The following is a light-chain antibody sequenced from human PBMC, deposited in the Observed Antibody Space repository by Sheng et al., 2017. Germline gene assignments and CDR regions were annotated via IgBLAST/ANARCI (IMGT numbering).Light chain of an antibody. CDR1: DSDIGTFNY. CDR2: DVD. Sequence: QSALSQPASVSGSPGQSVTISCTGSDSDIGTFNYVSWYQQHPNSAPRLIISDVDNRPSGVSKRFSGSKSGNTASLTISGLQSEDEADYFCSSHATTNSLAVFGGGTKVTVL. CDR3: SSHATTNSLAV. V-gene: IGLV2-14*03. J-gene: IGLJ2*01.